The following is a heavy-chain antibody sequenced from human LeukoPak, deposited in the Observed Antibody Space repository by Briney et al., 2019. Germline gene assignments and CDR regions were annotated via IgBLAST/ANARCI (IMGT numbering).Heavy chain of an antibody. CDR1: GYTFTGYY. V-gene: IGHV1-2*02. J-gene: IGHJ4*02. CDR3: ASRGYSYGRSDFDY. D-gene: IGHD5-18*01. CDR2: INPNSGGT. Sequence: ASVKVSCKASGYTFTGYYIHWVRQAPGQGLEWMGWINPNSGGTNYAQKFQGRVTMTRDTSISTAYMELSRLRSDDTAVYYCASRGYSYGRSDFDYWGQGTLVTVSS.